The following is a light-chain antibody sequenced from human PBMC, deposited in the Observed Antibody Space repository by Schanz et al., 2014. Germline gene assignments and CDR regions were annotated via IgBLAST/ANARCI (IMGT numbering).Light chain of an antibody. CDR1: QSVSSY. J-gene: IGKJ4*01. V-gene: IGKV3-15*01. CDR3: QQYDNSPLT. CDR2: DAS. Sequence: EIVMTQSPATLSVSPGETATLSCRASQSVSSYLAWYQQRPGQAPRLLIYDASTRATGIPARFSGSGSGTEFTLTISRLEPEDFAVYHCQQYDNSPLTFGGGTKVEIK.